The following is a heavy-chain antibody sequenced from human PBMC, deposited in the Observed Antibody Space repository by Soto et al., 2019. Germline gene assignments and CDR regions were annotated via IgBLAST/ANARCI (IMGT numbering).Heavy chain of an antibody. V-gene: IGHV4-31*03. CDR1: GGSISSGGYY. Sequence: PSETLSLTCTVSGGSISSGGYYWSWIRQHPGKGLEWIRYIYYSGSTYYNPSLKSRVTISVDTSKNQFSLKLSSVTAADTAVYYCATNPGEDAFDIWGQGTMVTVSS. CDR3: ATNPGEDAFDI. J-gene: IGHJ3*02. D-gene: IGHD3-10*01. CDR2: IYYSGST.